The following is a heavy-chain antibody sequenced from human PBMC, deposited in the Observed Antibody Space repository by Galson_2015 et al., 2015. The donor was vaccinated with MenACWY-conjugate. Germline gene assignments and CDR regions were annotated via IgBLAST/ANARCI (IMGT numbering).Heavy chain of an antibody. V-gene: IGHV3-30*04. CDR3: ARGDAASENYGSYYFDL. Sequence: SLRLSCAASGFTFSTYAMHWVRQAPGKGLEWVAVILYGGSSKYYADSVKGRFTISSDNSKNTLYLQMNSLRAEDTAVYYCARGDAASENYGSYYFDLWGRGTLVTVSS. J-gene: IGHJ2*01. CDR2: ILYGGSSK. CDR1: GFTFSTYA. D-gene: IGHD1-26*01.